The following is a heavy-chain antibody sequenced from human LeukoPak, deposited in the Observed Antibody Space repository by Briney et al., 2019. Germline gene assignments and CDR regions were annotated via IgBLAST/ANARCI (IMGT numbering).Heavy chain of an antibody. D-gene: IGHD6-19*01. V-gene: IGHV4-59*01. Sequence: PSETLSLTCTVSGGSITSDYWSWIRQPPGKGLERIGYIYYNETTNYNLSLESRVTISLDTFKNLFSLKLTSVTTADTAVYFCARFIAVAGLATNIDYWGQGALVTVSS. CDR2: IYYNETT. CDR1: GGSITSDY. J-gene: IGHJ4*02. CDR3: ARFIAVAGLATNIDY.